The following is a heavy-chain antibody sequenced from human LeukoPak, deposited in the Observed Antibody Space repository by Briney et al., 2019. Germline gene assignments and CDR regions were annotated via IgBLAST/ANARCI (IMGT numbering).Heavy chain of an antibody. CDR3: VSTPGYSSSWYTYFQH. CDR1: GYTFTSYG. J-gene: IGHJ1*01. D-gene: IGHD6-13*01. Sequence: ASVKVSFKASGYTFTSYGISWVRQAPGQGLEWMGWISAYNGNTNYAQKLQGRVTMTTDTSTSTAYMELRSLRSDDTAVYYCVSTPGYSSSWYTYFQHWGQGTLVTVSP. CDR2: ISAYNGNT. V-gene: IGHV1-18*01.